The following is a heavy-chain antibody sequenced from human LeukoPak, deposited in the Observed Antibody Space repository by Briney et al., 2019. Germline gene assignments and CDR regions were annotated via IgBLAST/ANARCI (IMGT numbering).Heavy chain of an antibody. J-gene: IGHJ4*02. V-gene: IGHV3-7*01. CDR1: GFTFSSYW. CDR2: IKQDGSEK. Sequence: GGSLRLSCAASGFTFSSYWMSWVRQAPGKGLEWVANIKQDGSEKYYVDSVKGRFTIPRDNAKNSLYLQMNSLRAEDTAVYYCARVRGVDRRYFDYWGQGTLVTVSS. D-gene: IGHD3-10*01. CDR3: ARVRGVDRRYFDY.